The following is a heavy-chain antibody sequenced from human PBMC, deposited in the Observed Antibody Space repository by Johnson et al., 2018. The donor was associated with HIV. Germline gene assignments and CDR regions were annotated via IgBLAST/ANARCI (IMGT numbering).Heavy chain of an antibody. Sequence: QVQLVESGGGVVQPGRSLRLSCEASGFTLSSSAFHWVRQAPGKGLEWVAVISYDGSNQYYADSVKGRFTISRDISKNTLYLQMNSLRVEDTAVYYCAKPQTGIAVAAHFAFDIWGQGTMVTVSS. V-gene: IGHV3-30*18. D-gene: IGHD6-19*01. CDR1: GFTLSSSA. CDR3: AKPQTGIAVAAHFAFDI. CDR2: ISYDGSNQ. J-gene: IGHJ3*02.